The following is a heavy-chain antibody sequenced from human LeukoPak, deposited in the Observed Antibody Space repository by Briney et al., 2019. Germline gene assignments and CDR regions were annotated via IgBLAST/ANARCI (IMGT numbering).Heavy chain of an antibody. V-gene: IGHV3-74*01. Sequence: GGSLRLSCAASGFTFSSYWMHWVRRAPGKGLVWVSRINSDGSSTSYADSVKGRFTISRDNAKNTLYLQMNSLRAEDSAVYYCARDLELVYYDSSGYDYWGQGTLVTVSS. CDR1: GFTFSSYW. CDR3: ARDLELVYYDSSGYDY. CDR2: INSDGSST. D-gene: IGHD3-22*01. J-gene: IGHJ4*02.